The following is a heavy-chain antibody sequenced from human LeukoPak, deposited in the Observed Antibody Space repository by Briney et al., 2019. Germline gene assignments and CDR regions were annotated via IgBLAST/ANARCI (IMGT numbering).Heavy chain of an antibody. CDR3: ARVTTDYYYGMDV. D-gene: IGHD4-17*01. Sequence: SETLSLTCTVSGDSISSSSFHWGWIRQPPGKGLEWIGSIYYSGSAYYNPTLKSRVTISVDASKNQFSLKLSSVTAADTAVYYCARVTTDYYYGMDVWGQGTTVTVSS. V-gene: IGHV4-39*07. CDR2: IYYSGSA. J-gene: IGHJ6*02. CDR1: GDSISSSSFH.